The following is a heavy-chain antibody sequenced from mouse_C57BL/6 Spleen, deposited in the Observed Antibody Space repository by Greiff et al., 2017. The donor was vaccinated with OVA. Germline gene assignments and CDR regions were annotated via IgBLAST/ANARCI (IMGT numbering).Heavy chain of an antibody. CDR3: ARRGLGRGRNYFDY. J-gene: IGHJ2*01. D-gene: IGHD4-1*01. CDR1: GYTFTSYW. V-gene: IGHV1-55*01. Sequence: QVHVKQPGAELVKPGASVKMSCKASGYTFTSYWITWVKQRPGQGLEWIGDIYPGSGSTNYNEKFKSKATLTVDTSYSTAYMQLSSLTSEDSAVYYYARRGLGRGRNYFDYWGQGTTLTVSS. CDR2: IYPGSGST.